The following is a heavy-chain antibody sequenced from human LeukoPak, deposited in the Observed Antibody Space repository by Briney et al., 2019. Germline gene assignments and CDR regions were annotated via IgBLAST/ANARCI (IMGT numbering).Heavy chain of an antibody. CDR1: GFIFGGYA. CDR3: ARGFNDFWSGSQLEY. J-gene: IGHJ4*02. Sequence: GGSLRLSCAASGFIFGGYAMPWVRQAPGKGLQWLAVISYDGGKTYYADSVEGRFTISRDNSKSTVYLEINSLRSEDTAIYYCARGFNDFWSGSQLEYWGQGTLVTVSS. V-gene: IGHV3-30-3*01. D-gene: IGHD3-3*01. CDR2: ISYDGGKT.